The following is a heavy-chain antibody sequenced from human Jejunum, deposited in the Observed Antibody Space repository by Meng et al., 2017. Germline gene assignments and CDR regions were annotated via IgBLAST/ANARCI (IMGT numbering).Heavy chain of an antibody. J-gene: IGHJ4*02. CDR1: GYTFTSFG. CDR2: ISAHNGDT. Sequence: ASVKVSCKASGYTFTSFGISWVRQAPGHGLEWMGWISAHNGDTNYAHKFQGRVTMTTDTSTNTTYMELRSLRSDDTAVYFCAEGYGNYPYFDFWGQGTLVTVSS. V-gene: IGHV1-18*01. CDR3: AEGYGNYPYFDF. D-gene: IGHD5-24*01.